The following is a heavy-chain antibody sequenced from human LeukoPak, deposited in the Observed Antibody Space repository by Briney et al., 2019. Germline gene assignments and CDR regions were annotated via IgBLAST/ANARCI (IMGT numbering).Heavy chain of an antibody. CDR1: GFTFSSYG. CDR3: ARVEGQLDAFDI. V-gene: IGHV3-30*03. Sequence: GGSLRLSCAASGFTFSSYGMHWVRQAPGKGLEWVAVISYDGSNKYYADSVKGRFTISRDNAKNSLYLQMNSLRAEDTAVYYCARVEGQLDAFDIWGQGTMVTVSS. J-gene: IGHJ3*02. D-gene: IGHD6-6*01. CDR2: ISYDGSNK.